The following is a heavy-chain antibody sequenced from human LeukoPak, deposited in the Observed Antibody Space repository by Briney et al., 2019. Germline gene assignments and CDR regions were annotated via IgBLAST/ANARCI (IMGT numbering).Heavy chain of an antibody. CDR2: IYPGDSDT. J-gene: IGHJ6*03. CDR1: GYSFTSYW. D-gene: IGHD3-3*01. Sequence: GESLKISCKGSGYSFTSYWIGWVRQMPGKGLEWMGIIYPGDSDTRYSPSLQGQVTISADKSISTAYLQWSSLKASDTAMYYCARRKDFWSGYPRGYYYYYMDVWGKGTTVTVSS. V-gene: IGHV5-51*01. CDR3: ARRKDFWSGYPRGYYYYYMDV.